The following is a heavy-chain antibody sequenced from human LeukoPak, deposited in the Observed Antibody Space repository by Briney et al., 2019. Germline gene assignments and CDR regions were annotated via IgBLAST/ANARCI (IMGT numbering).Heavy chain of an antibody. V-gene: IGHV6-1*01. J-gene: IGHJ3*01. Sequence: SQTLSLSCATSGDSVSTSGVAWNWVRQSPSRGLEWLGRTYYTSKRNTDYAVSVKSPTVINPDTSKNQFSLQLNSVTSEDTAVYYCARGRASAFDVWGQGTMVTVSS. CDR3: ARGRASAFDV. CDR1: GDSVSTSGVA. D-gene: IGHD3-10*01. CDR2: TYYTSKRNT.